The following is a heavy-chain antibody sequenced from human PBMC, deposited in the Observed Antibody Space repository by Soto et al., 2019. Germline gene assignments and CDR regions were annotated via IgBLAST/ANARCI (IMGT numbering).Heavy chain of an antibody. Sequence: ASETLSLTCTVSGGSISSYYWSWVRQRAEKGLEWIGRIYSSGSTKYNPSLKSRVTISVDTSKNQFSLILTPVTAAATAVYYCARETVVRGVTHFDYWGQGTLVTVSS. CDR3: ARETVVRGVTHFDY. CDR2: IYSSGST. V-gene: IGHV4-4*07. D-gene: IGHD3-10*01. CDR1: GGSISSYY. J-gene: IGHJ4*02.